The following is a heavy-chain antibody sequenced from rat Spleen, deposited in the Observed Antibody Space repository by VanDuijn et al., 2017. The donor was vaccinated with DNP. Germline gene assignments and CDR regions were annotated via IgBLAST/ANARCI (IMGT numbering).Heavy chain of an antibody. D-gene: IGHD1-10*01. J-gene: IGHJ3*01. Sequence: EVQLVESGGGLVQPGRSLKLSCAASGFTFSSYWMFWVRQAPGKGLAWVASINTDGGSTYYRDSVKGRFTISRDNAKSTLYLQMNSLRSEDMATYYCARPIYNNHGGFAYWGQGTLVTVSS. CDR3: ARPIYNNHGGFAY. V-gene: IGHV5-58*01. CDR1: GFTFSSYW. CDR2: INTDGGST.